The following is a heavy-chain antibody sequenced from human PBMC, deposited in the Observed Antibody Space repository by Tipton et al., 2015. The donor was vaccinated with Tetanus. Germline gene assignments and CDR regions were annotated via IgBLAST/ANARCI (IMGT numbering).Heavy chain of an antibody. J-gene: IGHJ4*02. CDR1: GFSFSAYE. CDR2: ISNVGASI. V-gene: IGHV3-48*03. Sequence: CAASGFSFSAYEMSWVRQAPGMGLEWVAYISNVGASIYYAESVKGRFTISRDNAKNSVHLQMNSLRAGDTAVYYCARHAFSSGCFDWWGQGTLVTVSS. D-gene: IGHD6-25*01. CDR3: ARHAFSSGCFDW.